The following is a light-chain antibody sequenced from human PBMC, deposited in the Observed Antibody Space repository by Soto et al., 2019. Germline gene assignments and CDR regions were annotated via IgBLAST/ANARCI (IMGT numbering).Light chain of an antibody. CDR1: QRVSSTY. Sequence: EIVLTQSPGTLSLFPGERATLSCRASQRVSSTYFAWYRQKPGQPPRLLIYGASKRATGVPDRVSGSGSGTDFTLSSNRLEPEDFAVYYCQHYASSPPGFTFGPGTTVDIK. J-gene: IGKJ3*01. V-gene: IGKV3-20*01. CDR3: QHYASSPPGFT. CDR2: GAS.